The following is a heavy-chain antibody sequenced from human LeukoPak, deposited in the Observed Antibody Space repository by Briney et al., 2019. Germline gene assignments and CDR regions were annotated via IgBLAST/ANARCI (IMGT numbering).Heavy chain of an antibody. CDR3: ARDWGYCSSTSCHVFDY. Sequence: PGGSLRLSCAASGFTFNSYAMSWVRQAPGKGLEWVSAIRGSGGGTYYADSVKGRFTISRDNSKNTLYLQMNSLRAEDTAVYYCARDWGYCSSTSCHVFDYWGQGTLVTVSS. J-gene: IGHJ4*02. CDR1: GFTFNSYA. D-gene: IGHD2-2*01. V-gene: IGHV3-23*01. CDR2: IRGSGGGT.